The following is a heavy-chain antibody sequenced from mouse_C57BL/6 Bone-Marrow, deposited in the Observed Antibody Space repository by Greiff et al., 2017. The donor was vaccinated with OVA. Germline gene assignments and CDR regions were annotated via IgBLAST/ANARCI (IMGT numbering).Heavy chain of an antibody. V-gene: IGHV14-1*01. CDR2: IDPEDGDT. D-gene: IGHD1-1*01. Sequence: VQLQQSGAELVRPGASVKLSCTASGFNIKDYYMHWVEQRPEQGLEWIGRIDPEDGDTEYAPKFQGKATMTADTSSNTAYLQLSSLTSEDTAVYYCTKITTVVDFDYWGQGTTLTVSS. CDR1: GFNIKDYY. CDR3: TKITTVVDFDY. J-gene: IGHJ2*01.